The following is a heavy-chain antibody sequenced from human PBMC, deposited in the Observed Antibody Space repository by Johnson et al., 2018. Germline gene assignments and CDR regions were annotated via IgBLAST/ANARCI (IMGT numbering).Heavy chain of an antibody. CDR2: INWNSGSV. J-gene: IGHJ6*02. V-gene: IGHV3-9*01. Sequence: VQLVESGGGWVQPGRSLRLSCAASGFSFDDFAMHWVRQVPGKGLEWVSGINWNSGSVGYADAVKGRFTISRDNAKDSLYLQMNSVRAEDTALYYCSKGNSKNLYYYYYAMDVWGQVTTVTVSS. CDR1: GFSFDDFA. CDR3: SKGNSKNLYYYYYAMDV. D-gene: IGHD6-13*01.